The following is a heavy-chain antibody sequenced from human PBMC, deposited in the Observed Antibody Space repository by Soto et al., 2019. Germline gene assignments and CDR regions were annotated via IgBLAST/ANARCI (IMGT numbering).Heavy chain of an antibody. J-gene: IGHJ4*02. D-gene: IGHD6-19*01. Sequence: EVQLVESGGGLVQPGGSLRLSCAASGFTFSTYWMTWVRQAPGKGLEWVANINENGGEKYYLDSVKGRFTISRDNTKNSLFLQMNNLRAEDTAVYYCARESSGTYYFDYWGQGTLVTVSS. CDR2: INENGGEK. V-gene: IGHV3-7*03. CDR1: GFTFSTYW. CDR3: ARESSGTYYFDY.